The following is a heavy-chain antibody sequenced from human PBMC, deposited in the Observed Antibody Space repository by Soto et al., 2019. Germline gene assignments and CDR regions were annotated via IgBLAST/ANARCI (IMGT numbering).Heavy chain of an antibody. J-gene: IGHJ6*04. CDR3: TPRVFGMDA. CDR1: GFTFSGTE. V-gene: IGHV3-73*01. Sequence: VQLVESGGGLVQPGGSVKLSCAASGFTFSGTEMHWVRQASGNGPEWVARVRTKANAYATAYAASLKGRFTISRDDSKNTAYLQMNSLKTEDTAVYYCTPRVFGMDAWCKGTTVTVSS. CDR2: VRTKANAYAT.